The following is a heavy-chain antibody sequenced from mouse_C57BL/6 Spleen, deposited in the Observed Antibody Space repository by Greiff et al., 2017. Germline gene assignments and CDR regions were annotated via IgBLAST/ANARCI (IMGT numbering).Heavy chain of an antibody. CDR1: GYSITSGYY. CDR3: ARGDSNYVYAMDY. J-gene: IGHJ4*01. D-gene: IGHD2-5*01. Sequence: EVQLQESGPGLVKPSQSLSLTCSVTGYSITSGYYWNWIRQFPGNKLEWMGYISYDGSNNYNPSLKNRISITRDTSKNQFFLKLNSVTTEDTATYYCARGDSNYVYAMDYWGQGTSVTVSS. V-gene: IGHV3-6*01. CDR2: ISYDGSN.